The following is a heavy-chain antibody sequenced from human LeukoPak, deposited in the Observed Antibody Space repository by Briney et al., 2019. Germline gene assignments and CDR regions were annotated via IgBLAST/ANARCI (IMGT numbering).Heavy chain of an antibody. CDR2: ISDSGGS. D-gene: IGHD3-10*01. J-gene: IGHJ4*02. V-gene: IGHV4-61*01. CDR3: ARTPKYYRSGSYLDC. CDR1: GGSVSSGISY. Sequence: KPSETLSLTCSVSGGSVSSGISYWSWIRQPPGEGLEWIAYISDSGGSDYNPSLRGRVTISLDTSKNQFSLKLRSVTAADTAVYYCARTPKYYRSGSYLDCWGQRTLVTVSS.